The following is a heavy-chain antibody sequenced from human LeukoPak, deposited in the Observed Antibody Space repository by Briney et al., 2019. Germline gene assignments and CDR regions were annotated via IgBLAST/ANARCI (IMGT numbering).Heavy chain of an antibody. J-gene: IGHJ4*02. CDR2: IQYDGSNK. V-gene: IGHV3-30*02. CDR1: AFTFSTYG. D-gene: IGHD2-2*01. Sequence: GGSLRLSCAASAFTFSTYGMHWVRQAPGKGLEWVAFIQYDGSNKYYADSVKGRFTISRDNSKNTLFLQMNSLRAEDTAVYYCAHGAMYQLDYWGQGTLVTVSS. CDR3: AHGAMYQLDY.